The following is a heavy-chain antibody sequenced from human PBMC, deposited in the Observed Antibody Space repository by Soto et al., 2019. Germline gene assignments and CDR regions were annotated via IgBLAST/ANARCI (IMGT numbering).Heavy chain of an antibody. D-gene: IGHD3-9*01. CDR3: ARALGHFDWLFRRGYYFDY. CDR1: GYSFTSYW. Sequence: PGESLKISCKGSGYSFTSYWIGWVRQMPGKGLEWMGIIYPGDSDTRYSPSFQGQVTISADKSISTAYLQWSSLKASDTAMYYCARALGHFDWLFRRGYYFDYWGQGTLVTVSS. J-gene: IGHJ4*02. CDR2: IYPGDSDT. V-gene: IGHV5-51*01.